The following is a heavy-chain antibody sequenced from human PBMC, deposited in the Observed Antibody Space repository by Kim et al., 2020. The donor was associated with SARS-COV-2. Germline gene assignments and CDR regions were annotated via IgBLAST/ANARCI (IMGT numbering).Heavy chain of an antibody. CDR1: GDTVSSNSGA. Sequence: SQTLSLTCAISGDTVSSNSGAWTWIRQSPSRGLEWLGRTYYRSRWYYEYAPTVKGRITISPDTTKNQFSLHLNSVTPEDTAIYYCVSYHFDYWGQGTLVT. CDR2: TYYRSRWYY. J-gene: IGHJ4*02. CDR3: VSYHFDY. V-gene: IGHV6-1*01.